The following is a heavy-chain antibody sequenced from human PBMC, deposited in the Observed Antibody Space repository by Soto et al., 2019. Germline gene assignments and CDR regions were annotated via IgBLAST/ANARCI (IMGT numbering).Heavy chain of an antibody. Sequence: RASVKVSCKAYGGSFSTNEIDWVRQAPGQGLEWMGRIFPNVGTADYAQKFEGRLSIIADESTSTVFMELSRLISADTAVYFCARARYSSRWGTFDRWGQGTQVTVSS. CDR1: GGSFSTNE. J-gene: IGHJ4*02. CDR2: IFPNVGTA. CDR3: ARARYSSRWGTFDR. D-gene: IGHD6-19*01. V-gene: IGHV1-69*13.